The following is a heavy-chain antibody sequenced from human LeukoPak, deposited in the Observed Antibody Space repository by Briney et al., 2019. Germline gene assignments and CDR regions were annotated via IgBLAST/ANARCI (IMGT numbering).Heavy chain of an antibody. D-gene: IGHD6-13*01. Sequence: GGSLRLSCAASGFTFSSYGMHWVRQAPGKGLEWVAVISYDGSNKYYADSVKGRFTISRDNSKNTLYLQMNSLRAEDTAVYYCAKDRFGQQLVRYYFDYWGQGTLVTVSS. J-gene: IGHJ4*02. CDR3: AKDRFGQQLVRYYFDY. CDR2: ISYDGSNK. V-gene: IGHV3-30*18. CDR1: GFTFSSYG.